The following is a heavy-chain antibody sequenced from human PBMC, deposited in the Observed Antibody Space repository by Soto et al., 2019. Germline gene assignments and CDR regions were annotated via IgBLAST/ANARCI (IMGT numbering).Heavy chain of an antibody. J-gene: IGHJ6*02. D-gene: IGHD3-10*01. CDR2: ISSSSSYI. Sequence: GGSLRLSCAASGFTFSSYSMNWVRQAPGKGLEWVSSISSSSSYIYYADSVKGRFTISRDNAKSSLYLQMNSLRAEDTAVYYCARDRAGYYGMDVWGQGTTVTVSS. V-gene: IGHV3-21*01. CDR3: ARDRAGYYGMDV. CDR1: GFTFSSYS.